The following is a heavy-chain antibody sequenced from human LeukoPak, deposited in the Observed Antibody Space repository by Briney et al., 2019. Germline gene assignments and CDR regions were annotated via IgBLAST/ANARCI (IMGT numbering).Heavy chain of an antibody. V-gene: IGHV1-18*01. CDR2: ISAYSGNT. J-gene: IGHJ5*02. CDR1: GYTFTNYD. CDR3: ARAPLRFYWLDP. D-gene: IGHD3-3*01. Sequence: ASVKVSCKASGYTFTNYDITWVRQAPGQGLEWMGWISAYSGNTNYAQKLQGRVTMTTDTSTSTAYMELRSLKSDDTAVYYCARAPLRFYWLDPWGQGTLVTVSS.